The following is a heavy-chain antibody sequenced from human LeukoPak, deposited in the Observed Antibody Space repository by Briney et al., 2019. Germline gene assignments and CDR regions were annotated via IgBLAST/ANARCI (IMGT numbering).Heavy chain of an antibody. CDR2: IFYSGST. Sequence: SETLSLTCNVSGASMSSNYWSWIRQPPGKGLEWIGYIFYSGSTNYNPSLKSRVTISVDTSKNQFSLKLSSVTAADTAVYYCAREFCSGGVCYSVRAFDTWGQGTMVTVSS. V-gene: IGHV4-59*12. J-gene: IGHJ3*02. CDR3: AREFCSGGVCYSVRAFDT. CDR1: GASMSSNY. D-gene: IGHD2-15*01.